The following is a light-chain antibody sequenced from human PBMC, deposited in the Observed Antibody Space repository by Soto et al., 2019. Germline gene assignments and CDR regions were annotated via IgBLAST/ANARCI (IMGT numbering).Light chain of an antibody. V-gene: IGLV1-36*01. CDR2: YDN. CDR3: AAWDDSLHAYV. J-gene: IGLJ1*01. CDR1: SSNIGNNA. Sequence: QCVLTQPASVSGSPGQSITISCTGTSSNIGNNAVNWYQQLPGQAPKIVIYYDNLLTSGVSDRFSGSKSGISASLAISDLQSDDEADSYSAAWDDSLHAYVFAPWIKVTVL.